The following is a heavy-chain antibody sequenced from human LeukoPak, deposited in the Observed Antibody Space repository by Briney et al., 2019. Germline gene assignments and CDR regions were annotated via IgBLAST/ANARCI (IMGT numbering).Heavy chain of an antibody. CDR1: GYSIGSGYY. D-gene: IGHD3-3*01. V-gene: IGHV4-38-2*01. Sequence: SETLSLTCAVSGYSIGSGYYWGWIRQPPGKGLEWIGSIYHSGSTYYNPSLKSRVTISVDTSKNQFSLKLSSVTAADTAVYYCARSDTIFGVTYFDYWGQGTLVTVSS. CDR2: IYHSGST. CDR3: ARSDTIFGVTYFDY. J-gene: IGHJ4*02.